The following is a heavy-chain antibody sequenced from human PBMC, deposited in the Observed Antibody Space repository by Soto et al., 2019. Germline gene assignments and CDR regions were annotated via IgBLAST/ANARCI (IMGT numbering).Heavy chain of an antibody. D-gene: IGHD2-8*01. V-gene: IGHV3-33*01. CDR3: ARDGPYCTNGVCYSGIGMDV. CDR1: GFTFSSYG. J-gene: IGHJ6*02. CDR2: IWYDGSNK. Sequence: QVQLVESGGGVVQPGRSLRLSCAASGFTFSSYGMHWVRQAPGKGLEWVAVIWYDGSNKYYADSVKGRFTISRDNSKNTLYLQMTSLRAEDTAVYYCARDGPYCTNGVCYSGIGMDVWGQGTTVTVSS.